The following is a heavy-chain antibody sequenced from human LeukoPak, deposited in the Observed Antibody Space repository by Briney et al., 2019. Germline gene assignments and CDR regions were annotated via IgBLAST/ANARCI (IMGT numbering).Heavy chain of an antibody. CDR1: RFTFSSYA. V-gene: IGHV3-23*01. CDR3: ARDQINYYYYYGMDV. J-gene: IGHJ6*02. CDR2: ISGSGGST. D-gene: IGHD3-16*01. Sequence: LPGGSLRLSCADSRFTFSSYAMSWVRQAPGKGLEWVSAISGSGGSTYYADSVKGRFTISRDNSKNTLYLQMNSLRAEDTAVYYCARDQINYYYYYGMDVWGQGTTVTVSS.